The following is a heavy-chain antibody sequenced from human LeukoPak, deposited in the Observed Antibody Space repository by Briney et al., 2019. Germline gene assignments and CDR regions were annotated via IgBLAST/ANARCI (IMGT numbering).Heavy chain of an antibody. V-gene: IGHV3-30*04. CDR1: GFTFTDYA. D-gene: IGHD3-9*01. J-gene: IGHJ4*02. CDR3: VRDLTSGARFDF. CDR2: ISSNGNTK. Sequence: GTSLRLSCTTSGFTFTDYAFNWVRQTPGKGMEWVAIISSNGNTKSYADSLKRRFTISRDNFRASVFLEVSTLRPEDSGLYYCVRDLTSGARFDFWGQGTLVTVSA.